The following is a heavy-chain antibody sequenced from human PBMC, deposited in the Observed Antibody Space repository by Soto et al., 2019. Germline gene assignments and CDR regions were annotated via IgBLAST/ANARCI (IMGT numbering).Heavy chain of an antibody. V-gene: IGHV3-7*01. CDR1: GFTFSSYW. CDR2: INQDGSEK. J-gene: IGHJ6*02. CDR3: ARDRGRADLRDTHYYDSSDLDYGMDV. D-gene: IGHD3-22*01. Sequence: EVRLVESGGGLVQPGGSLTLSCAASGFTFSSYWMTWVRQAPGKGLEWVANINQDGSEKYYMDSMKGRFTISRDNAKNSLILQLNSLRAEDTAVYYCARDRGRADLRDTHYYDSSDLDYGMDVWGQGTTVTVSS.